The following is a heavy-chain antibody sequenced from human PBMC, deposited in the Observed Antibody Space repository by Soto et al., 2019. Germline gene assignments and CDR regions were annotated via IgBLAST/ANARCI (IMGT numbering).Heavy chain of an antibody. CDR2: MNPNSGDT. Sequence: QVQLVQSGAEVKKPGASVKVSCKASGYTFTSYEINWVRQATGQGLEWMGWMNPNSGDTGYAQKFQGRVTMTRNTYISTAYMELSSLRSEDTAVYYCARVELLWFGELLRWGQGTLVTVSS. CDR1: GYTFTSYE. D-gene: IGHD3-10*01. CDR3: ARVELLWFGELLR. J-gene: IGHJ4*02. V-gene: IGHV1-8*01.